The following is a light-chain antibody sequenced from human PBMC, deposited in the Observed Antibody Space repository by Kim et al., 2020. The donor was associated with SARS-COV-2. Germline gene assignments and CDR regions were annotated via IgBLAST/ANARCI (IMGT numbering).Light chain of an antibody. V-gene: IGLV2-14*01. CDR2: DVI. J-gene: IGLJ1*01. CDR1: SSDVGDYNY. Sequence: QSALTQPASVSGSPGQSITISCSGTSSDVGDYNYVSWYQQYPGKAPKVMIFDVIKRPSGVSNRFSGSKSGNTASLTISGLQADDEADYYCSSYTDTSAFVFGTGTKVTVL. CDR3: SSYTDTSAFV.